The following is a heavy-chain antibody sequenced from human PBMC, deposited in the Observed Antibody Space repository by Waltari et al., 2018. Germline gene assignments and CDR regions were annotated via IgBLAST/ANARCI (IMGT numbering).Heavy chain of an antibody. J-gene: IGHJ4*02. V-gene: IGHV3-7*01. CDR1: GFTLLSAW. D-gene: IGHD6-13*01. CDR3: AIGGVETSWYWRY. CDR2: IKTDGSET. Sequence: EVQVVESGGGLVKPGGSLRRSCAASGFTLLSAWMTWVRQAPGKGLEWVANIKTDGSETYYVDSVKGRFTISIENTKNSLYLQMSSLRAEDTAVYYCAIGGVETSWYWRYWGQGTLVTVSS.